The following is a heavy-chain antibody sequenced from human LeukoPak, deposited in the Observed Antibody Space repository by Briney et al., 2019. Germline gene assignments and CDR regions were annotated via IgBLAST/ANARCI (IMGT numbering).Heavy chain of an antibody. J-gene: IGHJ4*02. Sequence: GGSLRLSCAASGFTLSSYRMNWVRQAPGEGLEWVSYISSSSNTIYYADSVKGRFTISRDNAKNSLYLQMNSLSDEDTAVYYCARDQYYDILTAYDYWGQGTLVTVSS. CDR1: GFTLSSYR. D-gene: IGHD3-9*01. CDR2: ISSSSNTI. CDR3: ARDQYYDILTAYDY. V-gene: IGHV3-48*02.